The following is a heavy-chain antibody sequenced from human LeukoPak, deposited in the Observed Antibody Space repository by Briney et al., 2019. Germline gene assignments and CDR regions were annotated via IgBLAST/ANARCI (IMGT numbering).Heavy chain of an antibody. CDR2: IYYSGST. Sequence: SETLSLTCTVSGGSISSYYWSWIRQPPGKGLEWIGYIYYSGSTNYNPSLKSRVTISVDTSKNQFSLKLSSVTAADTAVYYCARQTTVLRYFDWLPDAFDIWGQGTMVTVSS. J-gene: IGHJ3*02. CDR1: GGSISSYY. CDR3: ARQTTVLRYFDWLPDAFDI. V-gene: IGHV4-59*01. D-gene: IGHD3-9*01.